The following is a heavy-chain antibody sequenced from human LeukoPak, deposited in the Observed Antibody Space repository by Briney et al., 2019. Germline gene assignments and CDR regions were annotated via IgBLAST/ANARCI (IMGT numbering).Heavy chain of an antibody. Sequence: GGSLRLSCAASGFTFSSYAMHWVRQAPGKGLEWVAVISYDGSNKYYADSVKGRFTISRDNSKNTLYLQMNSLRAEDTAVYYCARSSADVVVPAAPGYAFDIWGQGTMVTVSS. CDR1: GFTFSSYA. V-gene: IGHV3-30-3*01. J-gene: IGHJ3*02. CDR3: ARSSADVVVPAAPGYAFDI. D-gene: IGHD2-2*01. CDR2: ISYDGSNK.